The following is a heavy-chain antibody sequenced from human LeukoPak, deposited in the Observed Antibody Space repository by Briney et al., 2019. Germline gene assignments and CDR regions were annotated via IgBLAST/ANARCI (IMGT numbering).Heavy chain of an antibody. D-gene: IGHD1-20*01. CDR1: GFTFSSYS. CDR2: ITSSSTTI. Sequence: GGSLRLSCAASGFTFSSYSMNWVRQAPGKGLEWVSYITSSSTTIYYADSVKGRFTISRDNAKNSLYLQMNSLRAEDTAVYYCARVRDAYNYFHYWGQGTLVTASS. CDR3: ARVRDAYNYFHY. J-gene: IGHJ4*02. V-gene: IGHV3-48*01.